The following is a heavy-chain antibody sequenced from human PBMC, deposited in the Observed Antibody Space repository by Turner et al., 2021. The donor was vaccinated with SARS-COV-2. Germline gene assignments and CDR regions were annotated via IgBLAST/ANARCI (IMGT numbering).Heavy chain of an antibody. V-gene: IGHV3-23*01. CDR3: AKGSGGSSWYYFDS. J-gene: IGHJ4*02. Sequence: EVQLLESGGGLVQPGGSLRPACADSGFTVSSYGMSWVRQAPGKGLEWVSIISVGGDTTFYGDSVKGRFTISRDNSRNTLFLQMNSLRAEDTAVYYCAKGSGGSSWYYFDSWGQGTLVTVSS. CDR2: ISVGGDTT. CDR1: GFTVSSYG. D-gene: IGHD6-13*01.